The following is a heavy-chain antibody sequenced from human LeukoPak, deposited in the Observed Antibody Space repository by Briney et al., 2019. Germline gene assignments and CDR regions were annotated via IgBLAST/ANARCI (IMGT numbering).Heavy chain of an antibody. D-gene: IGHD1-26*01. CDR3: ASWKNSGSYYQI. CDR1: GGSISSYY. J-gene: IGHJ3*02. V-gene: IGHV4-34*01. Sequence: SETLSLTCTVSGGSISSYYWSWIRQPPGKGLEWIGEINHSGSTNYNPSLKSRVTISVDTSKNQFSLKLSSVTAADTAVYYCASWKNSGSYYQIWGQGTMVTVSS. CDR2: INHSGST.